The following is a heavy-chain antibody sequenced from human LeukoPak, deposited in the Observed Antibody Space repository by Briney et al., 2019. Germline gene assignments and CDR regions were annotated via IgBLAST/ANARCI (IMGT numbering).Heavy chain of an antibody. CDR2: IHNSGTT. V-gene: IGHV4-34*01. J-gene: IGHJ4*02. D-gene: IGHD3-10*01. Sequence: NSSETLSPTCAVSGGPFSGYFWSWIRQPPGKGLEWIGEIHNSGTTNYNPSLNSRVTISEDTSKNQFHLNLSSVTAADTAVYYCARRYYYNLGSFPFDFWGQGTLVTVSS. CDR1: GGPFSGYF. CDR3: ARRYYYNLGSFPFDF.